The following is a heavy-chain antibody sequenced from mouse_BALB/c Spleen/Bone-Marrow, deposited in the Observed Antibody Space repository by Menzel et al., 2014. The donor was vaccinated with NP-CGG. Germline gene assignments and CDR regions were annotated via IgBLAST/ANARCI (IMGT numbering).Heavy chain of an antibody. J-gene: IGHJ2*01. Sequence: VQRVESGAELARPGASVKLSCKASGYTFTSYWMQWVKQRPGQGLEWIGAIYPGDGGTRYTQKFKGKATLTADKSSSTAYMQLSSLASEDSAVYYCARWRYYFDYWGQGTTLTVSS. CDR3: ARWRYYFDY. V-gene: IGHV1-87*01. D-gene: IGHD2-3*01. CDR2: IYPGDGGT. CDR1: GYTFTSYW.